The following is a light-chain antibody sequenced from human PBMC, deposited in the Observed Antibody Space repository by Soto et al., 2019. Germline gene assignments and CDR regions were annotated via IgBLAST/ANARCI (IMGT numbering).Light chain of an antibody. CDR3: QQHTNWPLT. J-gene: IGKJ4*01. V-gene: IGKV3D-15*01. CDR1: QSVSSN. Sequence: EIVMTQSPATLSVSPGERAALSCRASQSVSSNLAWYQQKPGQAPRLLIYGASTRATGIPGRFSGNGSGTEFTLTISSLQSEDFAIYYSQQHTNWPLTFGGGTKVEIK. CDR2: GAS.